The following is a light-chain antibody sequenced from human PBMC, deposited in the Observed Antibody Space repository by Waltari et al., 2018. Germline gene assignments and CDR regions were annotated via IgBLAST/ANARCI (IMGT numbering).Light chain of an antibody. CDR2: GAS. V-gene: IGKV3-20*01. CDR1: QSVSSSY. Sequence: EIVLTQSPGTLSLSPGERVPLSCKASQSVSSSYLAWFQQKPGQTPRLLIYGASTRASGIPDRVSGSGSGTDFTLTINRLQPEDFAVYSCHQYGNSPFTFGQGTRLEIK. J-gene: IGKJ5*01. CDR3: HQYGNSPFT.